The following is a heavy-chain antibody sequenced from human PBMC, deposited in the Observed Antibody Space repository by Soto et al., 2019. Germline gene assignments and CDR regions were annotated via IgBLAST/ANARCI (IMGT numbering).Heavy chain of an antibody. Sequence: EVQLVESGGGLVQPGRSLRLSCAASGFTLDDYVMHWVRQAPGKGLEWVANIDQHGNEKYSVDSVKGRFTISRDNAKNSLYLQMNSLRAEDTAVYYCAFTVTTSAFDIWGQGTMVTVSS. V-gene: IGHV3-7*01. CDR2: IDQHGNEK. CDR3: AFTVTTSAFDI. J-gene: IGHJ3*02. CDR1: GFTLDDYV. D-gene: IGHD4-17*01.